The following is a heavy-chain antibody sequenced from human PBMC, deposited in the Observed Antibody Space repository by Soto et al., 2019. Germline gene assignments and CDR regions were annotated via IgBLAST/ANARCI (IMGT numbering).Heavy chain of an antibody. J-gene: IGHJ5*02. Sequence: QVQLVQSGAEVKKPGASVKVSCKASGYTFTTHGISWVRQVPGQGLEWMGWVRGDNGHTNYAQSLQGRVTMTTDTXTNTAYMELRSLRSDDTGVYYCARALGYCRSGTCYREWFDPWGQGTLVTVSS. CDR3: ARALGYCRSGTCYREWFDP. CDR1: GYTFTTHG. CDR2: VRGDNGHT. D-gene: IGHD2-15*01. V-gene: IGHV1-18*01.